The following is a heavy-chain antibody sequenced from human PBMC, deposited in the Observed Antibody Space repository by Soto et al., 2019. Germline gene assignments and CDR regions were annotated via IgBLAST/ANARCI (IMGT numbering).Heavy chain of an antibody. V-gene: IGHV3-74*01. Sequence: GGSLRLSCAASGFTFSSYWMHWVRQAPGKGLVWVSRINSDGSSTSYADSVKGRFTISRDNAKNTLYLQMNSLRAEDTAVYYCARAIGYSYGYSHYYYYYGMDVWGQGTTVTVSS. CDR2: INSDGSST. J-gene: IGHJ6*02. CDR3: ARAIGYSYGYSHYYYYYGMDV. D-gene: IGHD5-18*01. CDR1: GFTFSSYW.